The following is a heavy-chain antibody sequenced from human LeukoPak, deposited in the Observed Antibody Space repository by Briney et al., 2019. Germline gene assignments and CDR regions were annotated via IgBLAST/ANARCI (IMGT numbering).Heavy chain of an antibody. V-gene: IGHV4-34*01. D-gene: IGHD1-26*01. Sequence: PSETLSLTCAVYGGSFSGYYWSWIRQPPGKGLEWIGEINHSGSTNYNPSLKSRVTISVGTSKNQFSLKLSSVTAADTAVYYCARGRLRATTGFYYFDYWGQGTLVTVSS. CDR3: ARGRLRATTGFYYFDY. CDR2: INHSGST. CDR1: GGSFSGYY. J-gene: IGHJ4*02.